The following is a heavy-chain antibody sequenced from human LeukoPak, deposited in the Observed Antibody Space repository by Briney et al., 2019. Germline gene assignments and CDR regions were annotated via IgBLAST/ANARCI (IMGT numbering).Heavy chain of an antibody. CDR2: IYYSGST. V-gene: IGHV4-59*01. CDR1: GGSISSNY. J-gene: IGHJ3*02. Sequence: SETLSLTCTVSGGSISSNYWSWIRQPPGMGLEWIGFIYYSGSTNYNPSLKSRVTISVDTSKNHFSLKLNSLTAADTAVYYCARLLDYDTSGYPDTFDIWGQGTMVTVSS. D-gene: IGHD3-22*01. CDR3: ARLLDYDTSGYPDTFDI.